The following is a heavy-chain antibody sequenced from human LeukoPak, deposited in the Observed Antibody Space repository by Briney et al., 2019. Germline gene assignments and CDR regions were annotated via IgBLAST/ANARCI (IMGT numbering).Heavy chain of an antibody. D-gene: IGHD1-26*01. J-gene: IGHJ3*02. CDR3: ARDRIVGATTGAFDI. CDR1: GFTFSSYA. Sequence: PGRSLRLSCAASGFTFSSYAMLWVRQAPGKGLEWVAVISYDGSNKYYADSVKGRFTISRDNSKNTLYLQMNSLRAKDTAVYYCARDRIVGATTGAFDIWGQGTMVTVSS. V-gene: IGHV3-30*01. CDR2: ISYDGSNK.